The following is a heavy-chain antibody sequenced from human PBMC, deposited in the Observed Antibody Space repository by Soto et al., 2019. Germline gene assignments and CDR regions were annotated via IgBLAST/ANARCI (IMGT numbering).Heavy chain of an antibody. V-gene: IGHV1-18*04. J-gene: IGHJ4*02. CDR3: ARDEGIRGFDS. D-gene: IGHD3-10*01. CDR2: ISGYNGLT. CDR1: GYTFSNYG. Sequence: QVQLVQSGDEVKKSGASVKVSCKASGYTFSNYGISWVRQAPGQGLEWMGWISGYNGLTAYAQNVQGRVTMTIDTPTSTVFMELTSLRSNDTAVYYCARDEGIRGFDSWAQGTLVTVSS.